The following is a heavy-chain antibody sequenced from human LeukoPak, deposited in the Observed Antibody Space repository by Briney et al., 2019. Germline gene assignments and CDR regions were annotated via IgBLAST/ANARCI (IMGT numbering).Heavy chain of an antibody. Sequence: GGSLRLSCAASGLTFSRDWMHWVRQAPGKGLVWVSRINSDGSSTNYADSMKGRFTISRDNAKNTLFLQMNSLRAEDTAVYYCARALGSYFDYWGQGTLVTVSS. D-gene: IGHD1-26*01. V-gene: IGHV3-74*01. CDR3: ARALGSYFDY. J-gene: IGHJ4*02. CDR1: GLTFSRDW. CDR2: INSDGSST.